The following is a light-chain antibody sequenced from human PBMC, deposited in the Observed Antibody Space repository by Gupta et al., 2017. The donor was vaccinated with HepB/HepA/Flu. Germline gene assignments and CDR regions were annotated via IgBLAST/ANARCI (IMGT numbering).Light chain of an antibody. CDR3: LREATTRPT. J-gene: IGKJ5*01. CDR2: WAG. V-gene: IGKV4-1*01. CDR1: HSVLYSSNNKNY. Sequence: ESVLTQSADSLAVSPCETATINCNSIHSVLYSSNNKNYLAWYQQYPVQPPKLLIYWAGTRESGVPDRFSGSGSGTDFTLTINILQAEDVAVYYCLREATTRPTFG.